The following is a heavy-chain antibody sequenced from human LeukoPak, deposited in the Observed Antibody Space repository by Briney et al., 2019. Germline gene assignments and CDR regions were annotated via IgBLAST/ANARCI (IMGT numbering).Heavy chain of an antibody. D-gene: IGHD2-15*01. CDR1: GYTFTGYY. Sequence: ASVKVSCKASGYTFTGYYMHWVRQAPGQGLEWMGSINSNRGGTNYAQKSQGRVTMTRDTSISTVYMELSRLRSDDTAVYYCAREKVEGANWFDPWGQGTLVTVFS. J-gene: IGHJ5*02. V-gene: IGHV1-2*02. CDR3: AREKVEGANWFDP. CDR2: INSNRGGT.